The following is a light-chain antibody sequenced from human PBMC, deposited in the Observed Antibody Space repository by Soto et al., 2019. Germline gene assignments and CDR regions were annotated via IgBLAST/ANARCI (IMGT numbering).Light chain of an antibody. Sequence: ETVMTQSLVTLSVSPGGRATLSCRASQSVTSDLAWYQQKSGQPPRLLIFDASTRATGVPARFIGSGSGTEFTLTISSLQSEDFGFYYCQQYNNWPWTFGQGTKVDIK. CDR2: DAS. J-gene: IGKJ1*01. CDR3: QQYNNWPWT. CDR1: QSVTSD. V-gene: IGKV3-15*01.